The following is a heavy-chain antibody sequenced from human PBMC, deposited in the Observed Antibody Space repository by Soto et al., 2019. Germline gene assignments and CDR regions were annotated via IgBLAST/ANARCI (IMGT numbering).Heavy chain of an antibody. D-gene: IGHD3-22*01. J-gene: IGHJ6*02. CDR1: GYSFTSYW. CDR2: IYPGDSDT. V-gene: IGHV5-51*01. CDR3: ARPEGYHDSSGYYGYYGMDV. Sequence: GESLKISCKGSGYSFTSYWIGWVRQMPGKGLEWMGIIYPGDSDTRYSPSFQGQVTISADKSISTAYLQWSSLKASDTAMYYCARPEGYHDSSGYYGYYGMDVWGQGTTVTVSS.